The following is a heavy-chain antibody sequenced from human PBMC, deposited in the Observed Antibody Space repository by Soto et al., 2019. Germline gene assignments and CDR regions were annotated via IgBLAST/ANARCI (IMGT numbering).Heavy chain of an antibody. CDR2: ILVGGST. CDR3: AKPNATGGGAFDI. V-gene: IGHV3-23*01. CDR1: GFSCSSYD. Sequence: GRSLRLSCAAAGFSCSSYDMSWVRQAPGKGLEWVSTILVGGSTHYPDSVKGRFTISRDYSKNTLFLQMNSLTAGDTAVYYCAKPNATGGGAFDICGQGTMVTVS. D-gene: IGHD2-8*02. J-gene: IGHJ3*02.